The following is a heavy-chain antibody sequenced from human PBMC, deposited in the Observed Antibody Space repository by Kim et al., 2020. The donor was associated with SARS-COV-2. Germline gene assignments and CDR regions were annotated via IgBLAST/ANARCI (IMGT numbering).Heavy chain of an antibody. V-gene: IGHV3-30*04. CDR3: ARAVITMVRGVILLGWFDP. D-gene: IGHD3-10*01. J-gene: IGHJ5*02. Sequence: GGSLRLSCAASGFTFSSYAMHWVRQAPGKGLEWVAVISYDGSNKYYADSVKGRFTISRDNSKNTLYLQMNSLRAEDTAVYYCARAVITMVRGVILLGWFDPWGQGTLVTVSS. CDR2: ISYDGSNK. CDR1: GFTFSSYA.